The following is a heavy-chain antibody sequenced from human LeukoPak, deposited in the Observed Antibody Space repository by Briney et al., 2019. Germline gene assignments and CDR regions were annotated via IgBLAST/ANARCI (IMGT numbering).Heavy chain of an antibody. CDR3: AKNGVYCDVQCPAGF. J-gene: IGHJ4*02. D-gene: IGHD2-8*02. Sequence: GRSLRLSCAASGFTFSNYGMNWVRQAPGKGLEWVAVIWSDGRNKYYADSVKGRFTTSRDDSKNTLFLQMNSLRADDTAVYYCAKNGVYCDVQCPAGFWGQGTLVTVSS. CDR1: GFTFSNYG. CDR2: IWSDGRNK. V-gene: IGHV3-33*06.